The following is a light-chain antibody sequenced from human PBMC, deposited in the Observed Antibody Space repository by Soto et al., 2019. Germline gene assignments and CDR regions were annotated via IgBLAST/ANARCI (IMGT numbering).Light chain of an antibody. V-gene: IGKV3-11*01. J-gene: IGKJ1*01. CDR3: QQRSNWPPWT. Sequence: EIVLTQSPATLSLSPGERATLSCRASQSVSSYLAWYQQKPGQAPRLLIYDASNRATGIPARFSGSGSGTDFTPTISSLEPEDFAVYYCQQRSNWPPWTFGQGPKVEIK. CDR1: QSVSSY. CDR2: DAS.